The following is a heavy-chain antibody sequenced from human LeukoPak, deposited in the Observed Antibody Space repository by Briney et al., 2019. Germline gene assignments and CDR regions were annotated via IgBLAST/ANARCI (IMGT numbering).Heavy chain of an antibody. Sequence: SETLSLTCTVSGGSISSSSYYWGWIRQPPGKGLEWIGSIYYSGSTYYNPSLKSRVTISVDTSKNQFSLKLSSVTAADTAVYYCARQWAVATQRHFDYWGQGTLVTVSS. CDR1: GGSISSSSYY. CDR3: ARQWAVATQRHFDY. CDR2: IYYSGST. J-gene: IGHJ4*02. D-gene: IGHD5-12*01. V-gene: IGHV4-39*01.